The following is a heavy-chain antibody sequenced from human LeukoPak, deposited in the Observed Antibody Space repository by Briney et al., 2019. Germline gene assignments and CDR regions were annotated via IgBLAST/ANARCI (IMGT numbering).Heavy chain of an antibody. Sequence: ASVKVSCKASGYTFTSYGISWVRQAPGQGLEWMGWISAYNGNANYAQKLQGRVTMTTDTSTSTAYMELRSLRSDDTAVYYCARTVNYDFWSGYPHEHFDYWGQGTLVTVSS. CDR3: ARTVNYDFWSGYPHEHFDY. CDR1: GYTFTSYG. J-gene: IGHJ4*02. D-gene: IGHD3-3*01. CDR2: ISAYNGNA. V-gene: IGHV1-18*01.